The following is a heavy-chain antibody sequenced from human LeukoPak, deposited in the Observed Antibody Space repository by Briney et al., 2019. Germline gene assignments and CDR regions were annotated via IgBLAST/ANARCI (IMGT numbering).Heavy chain of an antibody. D-gene: IGHD1-26*01. CDR3: ASRGPSGSNYFGY. V-gene: IGHV4-34*01. CDR1: GGSFSGYY. CDR2: INHSGST. J-gene: IGHJ4*02. Sequence: SETLSLTCAVYGGSFSGYYWSWIRQPPGKGLEWIGEINHSGSTNYNPSLKSRVTISVDTSKNQFSLKLSSVTAADTAVYYCASRGPSGSNYFGYWGQGTLVTVSS.